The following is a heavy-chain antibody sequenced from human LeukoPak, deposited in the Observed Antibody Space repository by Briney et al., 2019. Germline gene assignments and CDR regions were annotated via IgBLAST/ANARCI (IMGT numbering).Heavy chain of an antibody. V-gene: IGHV3-13*01. D-gene: IGHD4-17*01. J-gene: IGHJ3*02. CDR3: ARAALHYGDYVDRRAFDI. CDR2: IGTAGDT. CDR1: GFTFSSYD. Sequence: PGGSLRLSCAASGFTFSSYDMHWVRQATGKGLEWVSAIGTAGDTYYPGSVKGRFTISRENAKNSLYLQMNSLRAGDTAVYYCARAALHYGDYVDRRAFDIWGQETMVTVSS.